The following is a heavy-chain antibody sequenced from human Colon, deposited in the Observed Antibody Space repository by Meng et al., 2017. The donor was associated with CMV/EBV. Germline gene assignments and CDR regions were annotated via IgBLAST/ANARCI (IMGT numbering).Heavy chain of an antibody. CDR3: AKDLSGGVMGFDF. CDR2: VTSGGGTT. D-gene: IGHD3-16*01. V-gene: IGHV3-23*03. Sequence: GGSLRLSCTASGFTFGDYAMSWVRQAPGKGLEWVSGVTSGGGTTFYADSVKGRFTISRDNSRNTLFLQMNNLRAEDAAIYYCAKDLSGGVMGFDFWGQGTLVTVSS. CDR1: GFTFGDYA. J-gene: IGHJ5*01.